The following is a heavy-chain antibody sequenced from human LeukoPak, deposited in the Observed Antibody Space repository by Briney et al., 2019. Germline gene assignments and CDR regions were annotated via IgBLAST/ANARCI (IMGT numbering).Heavy chain of an antibody. J-gene: IGHJ4*02. Sequence: PGGSLRLSCAASGFTFSNYAMHWVRQAPGKGLEWVSGISWNSGSIGYADSVKGRFTISRDNAKNSLYLQMNSLRAEDTALYYCAKDKVSIAAAGCFDYWGQGTLVTVSS. CDR2: ISWNSGSI. CDR3: AKDKVSIAAAGCFDY. CDR1: GFTFSNYA. V-gene: IGHV3-9*01. D-gene: IGHD6-13*01.